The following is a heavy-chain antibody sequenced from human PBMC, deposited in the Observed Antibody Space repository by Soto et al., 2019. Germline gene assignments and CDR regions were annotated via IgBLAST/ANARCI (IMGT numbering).Heavy chain of an antibody. CDR2: IYYSGST. CDR3: ARVWGGAFDF. Sequence: TVYLTCTVSGGSSSSGDIYCNWIRQHPGKGLEWIGYIYYSGSTYYNPSLKSRITISVDTSKNQFSLKLSSVTAADTAVYYCARVWGGAFDFWGQGTMVT. CDR1: GGSSSSGDIY. J-gene: IGHJ3*01. D-gene: IGHD3-10*01. V-gene: IGHV4-31*03.